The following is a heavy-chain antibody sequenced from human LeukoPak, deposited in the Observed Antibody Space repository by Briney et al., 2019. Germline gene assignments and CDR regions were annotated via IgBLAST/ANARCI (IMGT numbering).Heavy chain of an antibody. D-gene: IGHD1-26*01. V-gene: IGHV4-39*07. J-gene: IGHJ4*02. CDR1: GGSISSSRDY. CDR3: AKASKVGATRNHGFDY. Sequence: NPSETLSLTCTVSGGSISSSRDYWAWLRQPPGKGLEWIGEINHSGSTNYNPSLKSRVTISVDTSKNQFSLKLSPVTAADTAVYYCAKASKVGATRNHGFDYWGQGTLVTVSS. CDR2: INHSGST.